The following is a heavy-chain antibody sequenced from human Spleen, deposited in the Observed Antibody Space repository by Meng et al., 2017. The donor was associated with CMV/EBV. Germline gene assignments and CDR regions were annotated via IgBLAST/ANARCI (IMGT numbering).Heavy chain of an antibody. J-gene: IGHJ5*02. D-gene: IGHD3-9*01. CDR2: IYYSGST. CDR3: ASAYDILTGYYDGYVWFDP. CDR1: GGSISSSSYY. V-gene: IGHV4-39*01. Sequence: SETLSLTCTVSGGSISSSSYYWGWIRQPPGKGLEWIGSIYYSGSTYYNPSLKSRVTISVDTSKNQFSLKLSSVTAADTAVYYCASAYDILTGYYDGYVWFDPWGQGTLVTVPQ.